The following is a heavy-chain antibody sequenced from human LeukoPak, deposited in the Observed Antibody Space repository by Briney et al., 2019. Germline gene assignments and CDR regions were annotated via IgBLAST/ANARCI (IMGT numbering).Heavy chain of an antibody. D-gene: IGHD3-22*01. CDR2: INHSGST. Sequence: SETLSLTCAVYGGSFSGYYWSWIRQPPGKGLEWIGEINHSGSTNYNPSLKSRVTISVDTSKNQFSLKLSSVTAADTAVYYCARDSAGYDSSVDGSDYWGQGTLVTVSS. CDR3: ARDSAGYDSSVDGSDY. CDR1: GGSFSGYY. J-gene: IGHJ4*02. V-gene: IGHV4-34*01.